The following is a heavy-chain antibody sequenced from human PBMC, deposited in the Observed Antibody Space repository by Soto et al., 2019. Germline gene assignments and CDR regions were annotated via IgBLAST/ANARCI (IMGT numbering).Heavy chain of an antibody. CDR2: IYYSGST. D-gene: IGHD2-15*01. V-gene: IGHV4-61*01. CDR1: GGSVSSGSYY. CDR3: ARGFAATMWVWFDP. J-gene: IGHJ5*02. Sequence: SETLSLTCSVSGGSVSSGSYYWSWIRQPPGKGLEWIGYIYYSGSTNYNPSLKSRVTISVDTSKNQFSLKLSSVTAADTAVYYCARGFAATMWVWFDPWGQGTLVTVSS.